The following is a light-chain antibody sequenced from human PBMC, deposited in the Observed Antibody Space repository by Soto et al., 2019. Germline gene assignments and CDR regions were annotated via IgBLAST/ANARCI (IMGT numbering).Light chain of an antibody. CDR1: QTVNTW. CDR2: DAS. CDR3: QHYNSYAPEGLT. Sequence: DIQLTQYPSTLSASLGERVTITCRASQTVNTWLAWSQHKPGKAPKLLIYDASVLETGVPSRFSGFSSGTEFTLTISSLQTDDFATYCCQHYNSYAPEGLTFGGGTTVEI. V-gene: IGKV1-5*01. J-gene: IGKJ4*01.